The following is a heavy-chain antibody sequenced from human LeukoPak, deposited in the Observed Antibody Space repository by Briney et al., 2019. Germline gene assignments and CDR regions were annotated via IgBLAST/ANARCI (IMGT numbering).Heavy chain of an antibody. CDR3: AKDRGGYSYGYDY. CDR1: GFTFSSYA. J-gene: IGHJ4*02. CDR2: IGGSGGST. D-gene: IGHD5-18*01. V-gene: IGHV3-23*01. Sequence: GGSLRLSCAASGFTFSSYAMSWVRQAPGKGLEWVPAIGGSGGSTYYADSVKGRFTISRDNSKNTLYLQMNSLRAEDTAVYYCAKDRGGYSYGYDYWGQGTLVTVSS.